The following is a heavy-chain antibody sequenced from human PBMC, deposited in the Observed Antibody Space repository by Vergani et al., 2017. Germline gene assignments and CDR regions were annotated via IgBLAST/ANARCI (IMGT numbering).Heavy chain of an antibody. CDR3: ARQDRSGWYYFDY. D-gene: IGHD6-19*01. V-gene: IGHV5-51*01. CDR2: IYPGDSET. Sequence: EVPLVQSGAEVKKPGESLKISCTGSGFSFTNYWIGWVRQMPGKGLEGMGIIYPGDSETRYSPSFQGQVTISADKYISTAYLQWSSLKASDTAMYYCARQDRSGWYYFDYWGQGTLGTVSS. J-gene: IGHJ4*02. CDR1: GFSFTNYW.